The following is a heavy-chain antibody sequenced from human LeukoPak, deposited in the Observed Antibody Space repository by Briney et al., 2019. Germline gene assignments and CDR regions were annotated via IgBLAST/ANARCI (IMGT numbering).Heavy chain of an antibody. V-gene: IGHV4-4*07. CDR1: GGSISSYY. Sequence: PSETLSLTCTVSGGSISSYYWSWIRQPAGKGLEWIGRIYTSGSTNYNPSLKSRVTMSVDTSKNELSLKLTSVTAADTAVYYCARDRIISGYSEGFDYWGQGTLVTVSS. CDR3: ARDRIISGYSEGFDY. J-gene: IGHJ4*02. CDR2: IYTSGST. D-gene: IGHD3-22*01.